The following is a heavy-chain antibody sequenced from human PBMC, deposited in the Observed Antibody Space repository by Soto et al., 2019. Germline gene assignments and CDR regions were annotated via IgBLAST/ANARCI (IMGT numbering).Heavy chain of an antibody. D-gene: IGHD5-12*01. Sequence: PGWALTLSCSASGFTFSSYAMHWVRQAPGKGLEYVSGVRGNGDPPFYADSVKGRFTISRDTSKNTLYLQMSGLSADDTAVYYCVKSRGGNNFDFFDWGQGALVTVSS. V-gene: IGHV3-64D*06. CDR1: GFTFSSYA. J-gene: IGHJ4*02. CDR2: VRGNGDPP. CDR3: VKSRGGNNFDFFD.